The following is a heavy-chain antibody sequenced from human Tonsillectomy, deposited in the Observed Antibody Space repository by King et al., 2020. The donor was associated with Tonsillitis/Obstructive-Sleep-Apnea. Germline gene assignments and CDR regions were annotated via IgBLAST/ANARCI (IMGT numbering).Heavy chain of an antibody. CDR2: ISAYNGKT. J-gene: IGHJ4*01. Sequence: QLVQSGVEVKTPGASVKVSCKASGYTFTTYAFSWVRQAPGQGLEWMGWISAYNGKTNYAQKFQGRFTMTTDTATSTAYMELRSLRSDDTAVYYYAREGRVSCYENRGYHYGGIDFWGHGTLVTVSS. CDR3: AREGRVSCYENRGYHYGGIDF. V-gene: IGHV1-18*01. CDR1: GYTFTTYA. D-gene: IGHD2-2*01.